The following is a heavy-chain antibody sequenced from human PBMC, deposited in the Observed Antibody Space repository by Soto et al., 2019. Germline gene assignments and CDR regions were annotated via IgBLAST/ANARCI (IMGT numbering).Heavy chain of an antibody. D-gene: IGHD3-22*01. CDR1: GLTFTDAW. V-gene: IGHV3-15*01. CDR3: TTGYSDSSSYHGDDAFDI. CDR2: VKSRTSGGTT. J-gene: IGHJ3*02. Sequence: GGSLRLSCAASGLTFTDAWLIWVRQAPGKGLEWVGRVKSRTSGGTTDYGAPVRGRFTISRDDSTTTLYLQMNSLKTEDTAVYYCTTGYSDSSSYHGDDAFDIWGQGTTVTVSS.